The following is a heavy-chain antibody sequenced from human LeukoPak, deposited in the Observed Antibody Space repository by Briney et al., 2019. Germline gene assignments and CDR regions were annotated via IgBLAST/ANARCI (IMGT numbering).Heavy chain of an antibody. CDR1: GWSFSGYY. CDR3: ARVRITMVRGVNPPDY. J-gene: IGHJ4*02. V-gene: IGHV4-34*01. CDR2: INHSGNT. Sequence: SETLSLTCAVYGWSFSGYYWSWIRQPPGKGLEWIGEINHSGNTNYNPSLKSRVTISVDTSKNQFSLKLSSVTAADTAVYYCARVRITMVRGVNPPDYWGQGTLVTVSS. D-gene: IGHD3-10*01.